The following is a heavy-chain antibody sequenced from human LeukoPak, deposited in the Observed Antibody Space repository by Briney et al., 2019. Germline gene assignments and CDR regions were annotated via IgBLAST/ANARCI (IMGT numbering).Heavy chain of an antibody. Sequence: ASVKISCKASGYTFTSYGISWVRQAPGQGLEWMGWISAYNGNTNYAQKLQGRVTMTTDTSTSTAYMELRSLRSDDTAVYYCARSVLLWFGTKNWLDPWGQGTLVTVSS. V-gene: IGHV1-18*01. D-gene: IGHD3-10*01. CDR1: GYTFTSYG. CDR2: ISAYNGNT. J-gene: IGHJ5*02. CDR3: ARSVLLWFGTKNWLDP.